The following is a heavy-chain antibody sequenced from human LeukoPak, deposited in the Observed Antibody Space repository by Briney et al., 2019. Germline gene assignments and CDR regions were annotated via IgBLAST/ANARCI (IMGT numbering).Heavy chain of an antibody. CDR1: GFTFSNYW. Sequence: GGSLRLSCAASGFTFSNYWMTWVRQAPGKGLEWVANIKQDGSQKYYVDSVKGRFTVSRDNAKISVYLQMNSLRAEDTAVYYCARIGSSSSSLDYWGQGTLVTVSS. CDR2: IKQDGSQK. V-gene: IGHV3-7*01. D-gene: IGHD6-6*01. CDR3: ARIGSSSSSLDY. J-gene: IGHJ4*02.